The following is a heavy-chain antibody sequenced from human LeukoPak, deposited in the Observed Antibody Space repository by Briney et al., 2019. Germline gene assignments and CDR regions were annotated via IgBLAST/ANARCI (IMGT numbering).Heavy chain of an antibody. D-gene: IGHD2-21*02. Sequence: SETLSLTCTVSGGSISSYYWSWIRQPPGKGLEWIGEINHSGYTNYNPSLKSRVTISVDTSKNQFSLRLSSVTAADTAVYYCAKDRLLNCRGDCYIFDYWGQGTVVTVSS. CDR2: INHSGYT. V-gene: IGHV4-34*01. J-gene: IGHJ4*02. CDR3: AKDRLLNCRGDCYIFDY. CDR1: GGSISSYY.